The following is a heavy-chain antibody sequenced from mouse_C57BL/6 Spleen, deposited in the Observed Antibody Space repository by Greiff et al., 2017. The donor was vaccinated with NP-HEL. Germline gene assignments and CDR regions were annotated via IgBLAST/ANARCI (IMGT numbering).Heavy chain of an antibody. CDR1: GYAFSSYW. V-gene: IGHV1-80*01. CDR2: IYPGDGDT. Sequence: QVQLQQSGAELVKPGASVKISCKASGYAFSSYWMNWVKQRPGKGLEGIGQIYPGDGDTNYNGKFKGKATLTADKSSSTAYMQLSSLTSEDSAVYFCARWGSSYAMDYWGQGTSVTVSS. D-gene: IGHD1-1*01. CDR3: ARWGSSYAMDY. J-gene: IGHJ4*01.